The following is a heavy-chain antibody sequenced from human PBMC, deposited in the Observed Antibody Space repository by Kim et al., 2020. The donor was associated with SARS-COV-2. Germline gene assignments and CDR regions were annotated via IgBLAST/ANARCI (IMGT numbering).Heavy chain of an antibody. CDR3: ARDLWEDWFDP. D-gene: IGHD3-3*01. J-gene: IGHJ5*02. Sequence: GGSLRLSCAASGFTVSSNYMSWVRQAPGKGLEWVSVIYSGGSTYYADSVKGRFTISRDNSKNTLYLQMNSLRAEDTAVYYCARDLWEDWFDPWGQGTLVTVSS. V-gene: IGHV3-66*02. CDR1: GFTVSSNY. CDR2: IYSGGST.